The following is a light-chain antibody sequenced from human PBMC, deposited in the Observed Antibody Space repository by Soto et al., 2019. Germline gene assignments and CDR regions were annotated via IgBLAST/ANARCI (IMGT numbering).Light chain of an antibody. CDR3: QNYNSAPHLT. Sequence: DIQVTQSPSSLSASVGDRVTITCRASQGISNYLAWYQQKPGKVPKLLIYTASTLQSGVPSRFSGSGSGTDFTLTISSLQPEDVATYYCQNYNSAPHLTFGGGTKVEIK. J-gene: IGKJ4*01. CDR2: TAS. V-gene: IGKV1-27*01. CDR1: QGISNY.